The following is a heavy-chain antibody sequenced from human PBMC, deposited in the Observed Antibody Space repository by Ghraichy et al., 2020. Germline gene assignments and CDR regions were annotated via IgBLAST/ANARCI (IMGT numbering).Heavy chain of an antibody. D-gene: IGHD6-6*01. CDR2: IDWDGNT. CDR3: ARTSYSRSYYFDY. J-gene: IGHJ4*02. V-gene: IGHV2-70*01. CDR1: GFSLTTTWKS. Sequence: SGPTLVKPTETLTLTCTVSGFSLTTTWKSMNWIRQTPEGALEWLGYIDWDGNTSYNTSLETRLAISRDTSRSEVVLILTNMDPVDSGTYYCARTSYSRSYYFDYWGLGILVTVSS.